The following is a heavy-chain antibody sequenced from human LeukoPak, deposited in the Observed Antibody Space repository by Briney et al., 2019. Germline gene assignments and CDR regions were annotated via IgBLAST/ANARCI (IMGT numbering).Heavy chain of an antibody. J-gene: IGHJ4*02. CDR3: AKDPFHWGTIYFDY. V-gene: IGHV3-23*01. D-gene: IGHD7-27*01. CDR1: GFTSSSYA. Sequence: GESLRLSCAASGFTSSSYAMSWVRQAPGKGLEWVASISGDGANTNYAESVKGRFTISRDNSKNTLYLQMNSLTGEDTAIYYCAKDPFHWGTIYFDYWGQGALVTVSS. CDR2: ISGDGANT.